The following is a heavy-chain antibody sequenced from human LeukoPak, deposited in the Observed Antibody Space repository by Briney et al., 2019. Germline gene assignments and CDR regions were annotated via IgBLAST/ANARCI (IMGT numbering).Heavy chain of an antibody. V-gene: IGHV1-8*01. CDR1: GYTFNSYD. Sequence: ASVSVSCKASGYTFNSYDINWVRQAPGQGLEWMGWMKPNSGDTGYAQTFQGRVTMTRNTSISTAYMELTNLRSEDTAVYYCARGPPESSSSDYWGQGTLVTVSS. CDR3: ARGPPESSSSDY. CDR2: MKPNSGDT. D-gene: IGHD6-13*01. J-gene: IGHJ4*02.